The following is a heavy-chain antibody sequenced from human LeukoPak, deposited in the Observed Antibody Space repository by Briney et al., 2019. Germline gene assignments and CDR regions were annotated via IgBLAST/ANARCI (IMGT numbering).Heavy chain of an antibody. CDR1: GFIFSGYA. CDR2: ISNDENNK. D-gene: IGHD3-10*01. Sequence: GSLRLSCAASGFIFSGYAMHWFRQAPGKGLEWVAVISNDENNKNHADSVKGRFTISRDNSKNTLYLQMNSLRAEDTAVYYCAKDGSAFDIWGQGTMVTVSS. CDR3: AKDGSAFDI. V-gene: IGHV3-30*04. J-gene: IGHJ3*02.